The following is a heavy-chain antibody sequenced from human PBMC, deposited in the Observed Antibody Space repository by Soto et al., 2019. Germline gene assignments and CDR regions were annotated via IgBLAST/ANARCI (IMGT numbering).Heavy chain of an antibody. J-gene: IGHJ4*02. CDR2: IRSKAYGGTT. D-gene: IGHD3-10*01. V-gene: IGHV3-49*04. CDR1: GFTFGDYA. Sequence: QAGGSLRLSCTASGFTFGDYAMSWVRQAPGKGLEWVGFIRSKAYGGTTEYAASVKGRFTISRDDSKSIAYLQMNSLKTEDTAVYYCTPWSYQVFDYWGQGTLVTVSS. CDR3: TPWSYQVFDY.